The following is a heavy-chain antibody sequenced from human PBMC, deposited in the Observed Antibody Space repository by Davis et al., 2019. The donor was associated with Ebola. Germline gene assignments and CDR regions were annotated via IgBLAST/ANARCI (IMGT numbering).Heavy chain of an antibody. D-gene: IGHD3-16*01. CDR2: ISGSGGST. CDR3: AKEEGGYYFDY. J-gene: IGHJ4*02. Sequence: GESLKISCAASGFTFSSYAMSWVRQAPGKGLEWVSGISGSGGSTYYADSVKGRFTISRDNSKNTLYLQMNSLRAEDRAVYYCAKEEGGYYFDYWGQGTLVTVSS. V-gene: IGHV3-23*01. CDR1: GFTFSSYA.